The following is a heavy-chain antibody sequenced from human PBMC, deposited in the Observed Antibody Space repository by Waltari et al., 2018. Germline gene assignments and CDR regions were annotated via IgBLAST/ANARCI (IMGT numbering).Heavy chain of an antibody. V-gene: IGHV3-66*01. CDR3: ARVATGTTGPVDY. D-gene: IGHD1-1*01. J-gene: IGHJ4*02. CDR1: GFPVIINY. Sequence: EVKLVESGGQLVQPGGSLRLACAASGFPVIINYITWVRQAAGKGLEWLSLIDSGGVKSYADSVKGRFTISREISKNTVFIQKNNLGVEDTAVYYCARVATGTTGPVDYWGQGAQVTVSS. CDR2: IDSGGVK.